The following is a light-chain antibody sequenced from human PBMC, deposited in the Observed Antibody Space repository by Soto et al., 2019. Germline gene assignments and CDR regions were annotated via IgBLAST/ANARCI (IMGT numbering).Light chain of an antibody. CDR2: GAS. Sequence: DIQMTQSPSSLSASVGDRVTITCRASQSISTYLNWYQQKPGKAPKVLIYGASSLQSGVPSRFSGSGSGTDFTLHISSLQPEDFATYYCQQSYSTPMWTFGQGTKVEIK. J-gene: IGKJ1*01. V-gene: IGKV1-39*01. CDR3: QQSYSTPMWT. CDR1: QSISTY.